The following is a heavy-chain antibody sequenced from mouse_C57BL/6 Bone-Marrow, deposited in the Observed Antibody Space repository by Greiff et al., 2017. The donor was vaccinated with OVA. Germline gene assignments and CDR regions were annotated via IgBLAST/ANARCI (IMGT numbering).Heavy chain of an antibody. Sequence: EVQLQQSGPELVKPGASVKIPCKASGYTFTDYNMDWVKQSHGKSLEWIGDINPNNGGTIYNQKFKGKATLTVDKSSSPAYMELRSLTSETTAVYYCARGGWSYYAMDYWGQGTSVTVSS. J-gene: IGHJ4*01. V-gene: IGHV1-18*01. CDR1: GYTFTDYN. CDR2: INPNNGGT. D-gene: IGHD2-3*01. CDR3: ARGGWSYYAMDY.